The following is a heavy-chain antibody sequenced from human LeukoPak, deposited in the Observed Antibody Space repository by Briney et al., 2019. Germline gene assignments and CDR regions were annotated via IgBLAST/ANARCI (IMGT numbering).Heavy chain of an antibody. CDR2: ISASGGST. CDR3: AKSGAERYYYDSSGYYYGYFDY. D-gene: IGHD3-22*01. V-gene: IGHV3-23*01. Sequence: GGSLRLSCAASGFTFSDYGMNWVRQAPGKGLEWLSGISASGGSTYYADSVKGRFTISRDNSKNTLYLQMNSLRAEDTAVYYCAKSGAERYYYDSSGYYYGYFDYWGQGTLVTVSS. J-gene: IGHJ4*02. CDR1: GFTFSDYG.